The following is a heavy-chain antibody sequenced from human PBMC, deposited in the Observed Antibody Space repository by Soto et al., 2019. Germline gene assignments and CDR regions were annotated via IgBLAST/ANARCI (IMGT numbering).Heavy chain of an antibody. Sequence: GGSLRLSCAASGFTFSNFAMSWVRQAPGKGLEWVSGISESGGNTNYADSVKGRFTISRDNSKNTLYLQMNSLRAEDTAVYYCAKDYPAPNFDYWGQGALVTVSS. J-gene: IGHJ4*02. CDR2: ISESGGNT. CDR3: AKDYPAPNFDY. V-gene: IGHV3-23*01. D-gene: IGHD2-2*01. CDR1: GFTFSNFA.